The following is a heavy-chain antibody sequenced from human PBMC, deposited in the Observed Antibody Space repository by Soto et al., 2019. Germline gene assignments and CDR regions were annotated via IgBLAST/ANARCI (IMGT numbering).Heavy chain of an antibody. CDR1: GFTFSNSG. CDR2: ISYDGSNK. Sequence: PGGSLRLSCEASGFTFSNSGTHWFRQAPGKGLEWVAVISYDGSNKYYADSVKGRFTISRDNSKNTLYLQMNSLRAEDTAVYYCAREHDEEFVGTDVLVPANWGQGTLVTVSS. CDR3: AREHDEEFVGTDVLVPAN. D-gene: IGHD2-2*01. J-gene: IGHJ4*02. V-gene: IGHV3-30*03.